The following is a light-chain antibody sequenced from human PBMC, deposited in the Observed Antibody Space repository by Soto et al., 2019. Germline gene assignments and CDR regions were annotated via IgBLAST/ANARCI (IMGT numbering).Light chain of an antibody. Sequence: QSVLTQPRSVSGSPGQSVTISCSGSSSNIGSNNVNWYQQLPGTAPKLVIYSNIQRPSGVPDRFSGSKSGTSASLAISGLLSDDEADYYCAAWDDSLHVYVFGAGTKVTVL. J-gene: IGLJ1*01. CDR3: AAWDDSLHVYV. V-gene: IGLV1-44*01. CDR1: SSNIGSNN. CDR2: SNI.